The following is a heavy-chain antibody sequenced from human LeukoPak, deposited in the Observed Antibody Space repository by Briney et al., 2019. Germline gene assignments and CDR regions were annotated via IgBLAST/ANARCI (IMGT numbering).Heavy chain of an antibody. CDR1: GFTFSTYW. J-gene: IGHJ4*02. Sequence: GGSLRLSCAAPGFTFSTYWMHWVRQAPGKGLVWVSRINSDGSSASYADSVKGRFTISRDNAKNTLYLQMNSLRAEDTAVYYCAKDKAAAADFWGQGTLVTVSS. D-gene: IGHD6-13*01. CDR2: INSDGSSA. V-gene: IGHV3-74*01. CDR3: AKDKAAAADF.